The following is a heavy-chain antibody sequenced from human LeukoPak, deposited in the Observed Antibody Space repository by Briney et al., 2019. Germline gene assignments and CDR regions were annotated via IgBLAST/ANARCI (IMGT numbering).Heavy chain of an antibody. V-gene: IGHV4-59*01. CDR1: GGSISSYY. CDR2: IYYSGST. D-gene: IGHD6-13*01. CDR3: ARTPAAGNFPDY. J-gene: IGHJ4*02. Sequence: SETLSLTCTVSGGSISSYYWSWIRQPPGKGLEWIGYIYYSGSTDYNPSLKSRVTISVDTSKNQFSLKLNSVTAADTAVYYCARTPAAGNFPDYWGQGTLVTVSS.